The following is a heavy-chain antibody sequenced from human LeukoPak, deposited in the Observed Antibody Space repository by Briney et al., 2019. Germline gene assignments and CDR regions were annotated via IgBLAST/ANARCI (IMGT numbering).Heavy chain of an antibody. Sequence: HGESLKISCKGSGYSFTSYWIGWVRQMPGKGLEWMGIIYPGDSDTRYSPSFQGLVTMSADQSITTAYLQWNSLKASDTAIYYCAIHSYGYRHWGQGTLVTVSS. V-gene: IGHV5-51*01. CDR3: AIHSYGYRH. CDR1: GYSFTSYW. CDR2: IYPGDSDT. J-gene: IGHJ4*02. D-gene: IGHD5-18*01.